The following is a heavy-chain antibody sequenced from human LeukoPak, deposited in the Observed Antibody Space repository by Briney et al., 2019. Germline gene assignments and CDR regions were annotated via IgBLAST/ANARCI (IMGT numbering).Heavy chain of an antibody. CDR3: ARGDDYGDYSFDY. CDR1: GFTFSDYY. Sequence: GGSLRLSCAASGFTFSDYYMSWIRQAPGKGLEWVSYISSSGSTIYYADSVKGRFTISRDNAKNSLYLQMNSLRAENTAVYYCARGDDYGDYSFDYWGQGTLVTVSS. CDR2: ISSSGSTI. D-gene: IGHD4-17*01. V-gene: IGHV3-11*01. J-gene: IGHJ4*02.